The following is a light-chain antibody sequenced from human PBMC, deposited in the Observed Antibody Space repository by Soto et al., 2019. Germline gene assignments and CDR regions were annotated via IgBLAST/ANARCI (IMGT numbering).Light chain of an antibody. V-gene: IGLV2-14*03. J-gene: IGLJ1*01. CDR2: DVS. Sequence: QSALTQPASVSGSPGQSITISCTGTSSDIGSYNYVSWYQHHPGKVPQLMIYDVSNRPSGVSNRFSGSKSGNTASLTISGLQAEDEADYYCFSYTTSTTYVFGTGTKVTVL. CDR3: FSYTTSTTYV. CDR1: SSDIGSYNY.